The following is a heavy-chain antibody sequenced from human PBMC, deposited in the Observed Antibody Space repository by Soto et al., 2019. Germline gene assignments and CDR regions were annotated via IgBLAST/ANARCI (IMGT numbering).Heavy chain of an antibody. CDR1: GFTFSNHW. CDR2: ISPDGTST. J-gene: IGHJ6*02. D-gene: IGHD2-2*02. Sequence: PGGSLRLSCAASGFTFSNHWMHWVCQSPGKGLVWVSRISPDGTSTFYADSVRGRFTISRDNAKNTLYLEMSSLRAGDSAVYYWARAYTGRLPRRADYYYAMDVWGQGTTVTVSS. V-gene: IGHV3-74*01. CDR3: ARAYTGRLPRRADYYYAMDV.